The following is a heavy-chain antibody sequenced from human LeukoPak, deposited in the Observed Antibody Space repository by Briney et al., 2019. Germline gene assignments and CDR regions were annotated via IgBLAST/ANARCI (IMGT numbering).Heavy chain of an antibody. Sequence: ASVTVSCKASGGTFSSYAISWVRQAPGQGLEWMGGIIPIFGTANYAQKFQGRVTITTDESTSTAYMELSSLRSEDTAVYYYARSAHSSPDDAFDIWGQGTMVTVSS. J-gene: IGHJ3*02. D-gene: IGHD6-13*01. CDR2: IIPIFGTA. CDR3: ARSAHSSPDDAFDI. V-gene: IGHV1-69*05. CDR1: GGTFSSYA.